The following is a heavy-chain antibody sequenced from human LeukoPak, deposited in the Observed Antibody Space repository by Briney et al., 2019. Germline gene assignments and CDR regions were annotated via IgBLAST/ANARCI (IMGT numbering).Heavy chain of an antibody. CDR1: GGSISNYY. Sequence: SETLSLTCTVSGGSISNYYWSWIRQPPGKGLEWIGYIYYSGSTNYNPSLKSRVTISVDTSKNQFSLKLSSVTAADTAVYYCAHYYDSSGSFDPWGQGTLVTVSS. J-gene: IGHJ5*02. CDR2: IYYSGST. D-gene: IGHD3-22*01. V-gene: IGHV4-59*01. CDR3: AHYYDSSGSFDP.